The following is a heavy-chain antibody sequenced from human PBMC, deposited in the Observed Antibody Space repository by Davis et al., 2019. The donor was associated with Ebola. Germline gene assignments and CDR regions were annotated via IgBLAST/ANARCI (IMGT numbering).Heavy chain of an antibody. CDR1: GFTFSSYS. CDR2: ISSSSSYI. CDR3: AKSVTVTTLGYFDY. J-gene: IGHJ4*02. D-gene: IGHD4-17*01. V-gene: IGHV3-21*04. Sequence: GGSLRLSCAASGFTFSSYSMNWVRQAPGKGLEWVSSISSSSSYIYYADSVKCRFTISRDNAKNSLYLQMNSLRAEDTAVYYCAKSVTVTTLGYFDYWGQGTLVTVSS.